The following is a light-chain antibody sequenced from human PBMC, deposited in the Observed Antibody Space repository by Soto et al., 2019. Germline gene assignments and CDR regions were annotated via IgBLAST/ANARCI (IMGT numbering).Light chain of an antibody. J-gene: IGKJ1*01. CDR3: QQSYSYPWT. CDR1: QIISTY. CDR2: AAS. Sequence: DIQMTQFPSSLSASVGDRVTITCRASQIISTYLNWYQQRSGKAPKLLIYAASSLQSGAPSRFSGSGSGTDFTLTISNLQPGEFATYFCQQSYSYPWTFGQGTKVDIK. V-gene: IGKV1-39*01.